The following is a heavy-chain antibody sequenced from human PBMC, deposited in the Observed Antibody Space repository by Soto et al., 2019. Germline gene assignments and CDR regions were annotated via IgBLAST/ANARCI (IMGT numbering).Heavy chain of an antibody. V-gene: IGHV4-39*01. CDR3: ARRGNSWSGYYYYYGMDV. J-gene: IGHJ6*02. Sequence: SETLSLTCTVSGGSISSSSYYWGWIRQPPGKGLEWIGGIYYSGSTYYNPSLKSRVTISVDTSKNQFSLKLSSVTAADTAVYYCARRGNSWSGYYYYYGMDVWGQGTTVTVSS. D-gene: IGHD6-13*01. CDR2: IYYSGST. CDR1: GGSISSSSYY.